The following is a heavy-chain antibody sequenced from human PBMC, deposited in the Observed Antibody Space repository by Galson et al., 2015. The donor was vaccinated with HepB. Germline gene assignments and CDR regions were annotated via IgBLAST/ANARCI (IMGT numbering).Heavy chain of an antibody. V-gene: IGHV3-7*03. CDR1: GFTFSNYW. CDR2: IKEDGSEK. CDR3: VRFWSASDRVEC. D-gene: IGHD3-3*01. J-gene: IGHJ4*02. Sequence: SLRLSCAASGFTFSNYWMSWVRQAPGKGLEWVANIKEDGSEKDYLNSGKGRFTISRDNANNSLYLQMNSLRAKDTAVYYCVRFWSASDRVECWGQGTLVTASS.